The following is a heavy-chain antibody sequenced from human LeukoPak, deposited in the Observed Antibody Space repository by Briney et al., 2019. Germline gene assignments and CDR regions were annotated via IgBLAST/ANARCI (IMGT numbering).Heavy chain of an antibody. D-gene: IGHD2-21*01. J-gene: IGHJ4*02. CDR2: ISAYNGNT. CDR3: ARDSSGYDPLAYCGGEINCYLSLPYY. Sequence: ASVKVSCKASGYTFTSYGISWVRQAPGQGLEWMGWISAYNGNTNYAQKLQGRVTMTTDTSTSTAYMELRSLRSDDTAVYYCARDSSGYDPLAYCGGEINCYLSLPYYWGQGTLVTVSS. V-gene: IGHV1-18*01. CDR1: GYTFTSYG.